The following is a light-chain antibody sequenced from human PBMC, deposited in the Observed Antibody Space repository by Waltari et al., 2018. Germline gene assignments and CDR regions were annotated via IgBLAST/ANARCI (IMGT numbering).Light chain of an antibody. CDR1: QSIDRW. CDR3: QQYYSDSIT. CDR2: KTS. J-gene: IGKJ5*01. Sequence: DIQMTQSPSTLSASVGDSVPITCRASQSIDRWLAWHQQKPGKAPKALIYKTSSLESGVPSRFSGSGSGTEFTLTISSLQPDDFATYYCQQYYSDSITFGQGTRLEIK. V-gene: IGKV1-5*03.